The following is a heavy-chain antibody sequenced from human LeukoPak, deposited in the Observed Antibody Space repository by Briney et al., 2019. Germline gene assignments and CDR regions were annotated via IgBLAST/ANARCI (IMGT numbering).Heavy chain of an antibody. CDR1: GYTFTGYY. D-gene: IGHD2-2*02. CDR3: ASTTCSSTSCYTIRADY. Sequence: VASVKVSCKASGYTFTGYYMHWVRQAPGQVLAWMGWINPNSGGTNYAQKFQGRVTMTRDTSISTAYMELSRLRSDDTAVYYCASTTCSSTSCYTIRADYWGQGTLVTVSS. J-gene: IGHJ4*02. CDR2: INPNSGGT. V-gene: IGHV1-2*02.